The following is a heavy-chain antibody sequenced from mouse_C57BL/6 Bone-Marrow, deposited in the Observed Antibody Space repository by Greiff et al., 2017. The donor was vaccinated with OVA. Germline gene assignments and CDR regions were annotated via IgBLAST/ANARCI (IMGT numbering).Heavy chain of an antibody. Sequence: LQQSGAELVRPGSSVKLSCKDSYFAFMASAMYWVKQRSGHGLVWLGSFTMYSDATEYSENLKGKVTLTANTSSSTAYMELSSLTSEDSAVYYCAMDWDGTGAMDYWGQGTSVTVSS. J-gene: IGHJ4*01. V-gene: IGHV1-49*01. CDR1: YFAFMASA. CDR2: FTMYSDAT. CDR3: AMDWDGTGAMDY. D-gene: IGHD4-1*01.